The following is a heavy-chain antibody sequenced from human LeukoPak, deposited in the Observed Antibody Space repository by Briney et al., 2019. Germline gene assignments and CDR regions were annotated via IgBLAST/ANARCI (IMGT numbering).Heavy chain of an antibody. CDR1: GFTFSSYG. J-gene: IGHJ4*02. CDR2: ISYDGSNK. V-gene: IGHV3-30*18. CDR3: AKDLEAVTMIVPY. Sequence: GRSLRLSCAASGFTFSSYGMHWVSQAPGKGLEWVAIISYDGSNKYYADSVKGRFTISRDNSKNTLYLQMNSLRAEDTAVYYCAKDLEAVTMIVPYWGQGTLVTVSS. D-gene: IGHD3-22*01.